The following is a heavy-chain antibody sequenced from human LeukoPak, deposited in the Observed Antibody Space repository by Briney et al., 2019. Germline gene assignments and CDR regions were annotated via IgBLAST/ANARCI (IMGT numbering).Heavy chain of an antibody. D-gene: IGHD3-22*01. Sequence: ASVKVSCKASGYTFSNYDISWVRQATGQGLEWMGWLHPNSGDTGYAQKFQGRVTMNRDTSISTAYMELSSLTAEDTAVYYCARGSDLGSGYPNYWGQGTLVTVSS. CDR2: LHPNSGDT. J-gene: IGHJ4*02. CDR1: GYTFSNYD. CDR3: ARGSDLGSGYPNY. V-gene: IGHV1-8*01.